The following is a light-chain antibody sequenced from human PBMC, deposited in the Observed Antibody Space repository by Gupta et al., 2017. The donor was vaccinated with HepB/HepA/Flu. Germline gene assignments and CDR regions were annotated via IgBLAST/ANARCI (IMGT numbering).Light chain of an antibody. V-gene: IGKV3-20*01. CDR1: QSISTY. Sequence: EIVLTQSPGTPSLSPGERATLSCRASQSISTYLAWYQQKPGQAPRLLIYAASSRATGIPDRFSGSGSGTDFTLSISRLEPEDFAMYYCQQYGSSPQNTFGQGTKLEI. CDR2: AAS. J-gene: IGKJ2*01. CDR3: QQYGSSPQNT.